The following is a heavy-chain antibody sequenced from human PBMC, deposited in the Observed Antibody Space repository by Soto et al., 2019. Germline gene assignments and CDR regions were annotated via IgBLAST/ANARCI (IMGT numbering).Heavy chain of an antibody. D-gene: IGHD3-22*01. J-gene: IGHJ4*02. Sequence: PAETLSLTCAVYGGSFVGYYWIFIRQPPVKWLEWIGEINHSGSTNYNPSLKSRVTISVDTSKNQFSLKLSSVTAADTAVYYCARGRATFYYYDSSGYHDYWGQGTLVTVSS. CDR1: GGSFVGYY. CDR2: INHSGST. V-gene: IGHV4-34*01. CDR3: ARGRATFYYYDSSGYHDY.